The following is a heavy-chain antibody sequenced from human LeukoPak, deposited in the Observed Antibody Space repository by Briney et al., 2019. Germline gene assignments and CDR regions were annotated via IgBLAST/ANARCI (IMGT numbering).Heavy chain of an antibody. CDR2: INQDGSVK. V-gene: IGHV3-7*01. CDR1: GFTFSNYW. J-gene: IGHJ4*02. Sequence: GGSLRLSCVASGFTFSNYWMSWVRQAPGKGLEWVANINQDGSVKYYVDSVKGRFTISRDNAKNSLYLRVNSLRAEDTAIYYCARIGYSSSSMDYWGQGTLVTVSS. CDR3: ARIGYSSSSMDY. D-gene: IGHD6-6*01.